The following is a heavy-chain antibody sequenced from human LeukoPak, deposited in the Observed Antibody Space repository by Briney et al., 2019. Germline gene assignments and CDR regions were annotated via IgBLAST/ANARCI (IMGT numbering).Heavy chain of an antibody. J-gene: IGHJ6*03. CDR2: ISGSGDST. Sequence: GGSLRLSCAASGFTFSSYGMSWVRQAPGKGLEWVSAISGSGDSTYYADSVKGRFTISRDNSKNTAYLQMNSLKTEDTAVYYCTRHSGDYDILTGYYTHYYYYYMDVWGKGTTVTISS. CDR3: TRHSGDYDILTGYYTHYYYYYMDV. CDR1: GFTFSSYG. V-gene: IGHV3-23*01. D-gene: IGHD3-9*01.